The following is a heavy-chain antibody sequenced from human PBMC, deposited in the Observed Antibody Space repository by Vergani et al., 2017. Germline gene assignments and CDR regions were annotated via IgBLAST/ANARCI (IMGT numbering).Heavy chain of an antibody. J-gene: IGHJ4*02. CDR3: AAERDDYALDY. CDR2: INPSGGHT. Sequence: QVQVVQSGAEVKKSGASVKVSCKTSGYTFSNYYMHWVRQAPGQGLEWMGIINPSGGHTNYAQKFQGRVTMTRDMSTSTAYMELSSLRSEDTAVYYCAAERDDYALDYWSQGTLVTVSS. V-gene: IGHV1-46*01. CDR1: GYTFSNYY. D-gene: IGHD2-2*01.